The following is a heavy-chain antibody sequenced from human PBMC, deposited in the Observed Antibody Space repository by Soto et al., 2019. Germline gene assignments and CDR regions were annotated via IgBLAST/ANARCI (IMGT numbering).Heavy chain of an antibody. CDR3: AESATVPAAIAY. J-gene: IGHJ4*02. Sequence: GASVKVSCKASGYTFTSYDINWVRQAPGQRLEWMGWINAGNGNTKYSQKFQGRVTITRDTSASTAYMELSSLRSEDTAVYYCAESATVPAAIAYWGQGTLVTVSS. CDR2: INAGNGNT. V-gene: IGHV1-3*01. D-gene: IGHD2-2*02. CDR1: GYTFTSYD.